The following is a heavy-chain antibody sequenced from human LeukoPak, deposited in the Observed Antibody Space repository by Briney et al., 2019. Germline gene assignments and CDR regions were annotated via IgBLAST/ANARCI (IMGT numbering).Heavy chain of an antibody. J-gene: IGHJ3*02. CDR2: INHSGST. V-gene: IGHV4-34*01. CDR1: GGSFSGYY. CDR3: ARTPPTPSYCSSTSCYISAFDI. Sequence: RPSETLSLTCAVYGGSFSGYYWSWIRQPPGKGLEWIGEINHSGSTNYNPSLKSRVTISVDTSKNQFSLKLSSVTAADTAVYYCARTPPTPSYCSSTSCYISAFDIWGQGTMVTVSS. D-gene: IGHD2-2*02.